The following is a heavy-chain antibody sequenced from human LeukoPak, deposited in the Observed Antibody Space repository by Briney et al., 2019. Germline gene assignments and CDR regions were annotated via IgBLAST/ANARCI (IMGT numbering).Heavy chain of an antibody. Sequence: SETLSLTCTVSGGSISSSSYYWGWIRQPPGKGLEWIGSIYYSGSTYYNPSLKSRVTISVDTSKNQFSLKLSSVTAADTAVYYCARDRGEQQLGTFDYWGQGTLVTVSS. D-gene: IGHD6-13*01. CDR2: IYYSGST. V-gene: IGHV4-39*07. J-gene: IGHJ4*02. CDR3: ARDRGEQQLGTFDY. CDR1: GGSISSSSYY.